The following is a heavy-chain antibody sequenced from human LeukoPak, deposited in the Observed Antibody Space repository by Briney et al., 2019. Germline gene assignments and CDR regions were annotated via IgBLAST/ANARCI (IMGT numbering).Heavy chain of an antibody. CDR1: GFTFSSHA. CDR3: ARGTAATPKAPFDY. CDR2: ISGSGGSI. J-gene: IGHJ4*02. Sequence: GGSLRLSCAASGFTFSSHAMSWVRQAPGKGLEWVSSISGSGGSIYYADSVKGRFTFSRDNSKNTLYVQMNSLRAEDTAVYYCARGTAATPKAPFDYWGQGTLVTVSS. V-gene: IGHV3-23*01. D-gene: IGHD6-13*01.